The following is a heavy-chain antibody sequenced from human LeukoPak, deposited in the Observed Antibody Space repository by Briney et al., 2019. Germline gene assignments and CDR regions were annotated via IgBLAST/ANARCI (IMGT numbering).Heavy chain of an antibody. D-gene: IGHD2-21*02. V-gene: IGHV4-4*07. Sequence: SETLSLTCTVPGGSINSYYWSWVRQPAGKGLGWIGRIYASGSTNYNPSLKSRVIMSVDTSKNQFSLKLNSLTAADTAVYYCARTDQRGGYFDYWGQGTLVTVSS. CDR2: IYASGST. J-gene: IGHJ4*02. CDR3: ARTDQRGGYFDY. CDR1: GGSINSYY.